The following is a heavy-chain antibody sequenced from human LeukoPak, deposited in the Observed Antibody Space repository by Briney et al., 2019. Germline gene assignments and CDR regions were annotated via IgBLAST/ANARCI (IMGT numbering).Heavy chain of an antibody. V-gene: IGHV4-34*01. Sequence: PSETLSLTCAVYGGSFSGYYWSWIRQPPGKGLEWIGEINHSGSTNYNPSLKSRVTISVDTSKNQFSLKLSSVTAADTAVYYCAREVTDTAMESYGMDVWGQGTTVTVSS. CDR1: GGSFSGYY. CDR3: AREVTDTAMESYGMDV. J-gene: IGHJ6*02. CDR2: INHSGST. D-gene: IGHD5-18*01.